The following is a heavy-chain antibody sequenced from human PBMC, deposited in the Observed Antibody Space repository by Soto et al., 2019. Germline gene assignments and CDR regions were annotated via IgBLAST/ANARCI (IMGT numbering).Heavy chain of an antibody. CDR3: ASLQEDEYGEYVDY. Sequence: QVQLVQSGAEVKKPGSSVKVSCKASGGTFSSYTITWVRQAPGQGLEWMGRIIPILGIANYAQKFQGRVTITADKSTRTAYMELSSLKSEDTAVYYCASLQEDEYGEYVDYWGQGTLVTVSS. CDR1: GGTFSSYT. V-gene: IGHV1-69*02. CDR2: IIPILGIA. J-gene: IGHJ4*02. D-gene: IGHD4-17*01.